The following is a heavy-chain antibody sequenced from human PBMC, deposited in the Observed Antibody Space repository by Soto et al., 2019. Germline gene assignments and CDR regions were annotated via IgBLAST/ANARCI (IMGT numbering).Heavy chain of an antibody. Sequence: QVQLQESGPGLVKPSETLSLTCTVSGGSVSSGSYYWSWIRQPPGKGLEWIGYIYYSGSTNYNPSLRGXXTXAXXKCKTRFSLKLRSVIAADTAVYSCARGIWDYGLGSWGQGNLVTVSS. V-gene: IGHV4-61*01. J-gene: IGHJ4*02. CDR3: ARGIWDYGLGS. CDR1: GGSVSSGSYY. CDR2: IYYSGST. D-gene: IGHD4-17*01.